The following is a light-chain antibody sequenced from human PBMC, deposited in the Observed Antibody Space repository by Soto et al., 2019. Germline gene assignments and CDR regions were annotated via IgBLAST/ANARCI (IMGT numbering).Light chain of an antibody. J-gene: IGKJ1*01. V-gene: IGKV1-5*03. CDR3: QQYKSYWT. CDR2: EAS. CDR1: QSISNW. Sequence: DIQMTKSPATLSASVGDSVTITCRASQSISNWLAWYQLKPGKAPKLLIHEASNLQSGVPSTFSGSGSGTDFTLTITSLQPEDFATYYCQQYKSYWTFGQGTKVDI.